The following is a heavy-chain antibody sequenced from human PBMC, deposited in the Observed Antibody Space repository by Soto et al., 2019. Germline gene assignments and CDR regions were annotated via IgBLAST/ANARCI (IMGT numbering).Heavy chain of an antibody. CDR3: AKDTVTTKSYYYYYGMDV. CDR1: VLTFDRYG. J-gene: IGHJ6*02. V-gene: IGHV3-30*18. CDR2: ISQDGSYK. Sequence: SLRLSCVPSVLTFDRYGIHWIRQAPFKVLEWVAVISQDGSYKYHVDSVKGRFTISRDNSKNTLYLQMNSLRAEDTAVYYRAKDTVTTKSYYYYYGMDVWGQGTTVTESS. D-gene: IGHD4-17*01.